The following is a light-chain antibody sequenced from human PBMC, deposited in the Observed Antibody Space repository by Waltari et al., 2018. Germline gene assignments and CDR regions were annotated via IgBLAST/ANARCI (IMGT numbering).Light chain of an antibody. CDR1: SSDVGGYNY. Sequence: QSALTQPASASGSPGQSITISCTGTSSDVGGYNYFSWYQQHPGKVPKLLIFDVSNRPSGVSNRFSGSKSGNTASLTISGLQAEDESDYYCCSFTSRSTWVFGGGTKLTVL. J-gene: IGLJ3*02. CDR3: CSFTSRSTWV. V-gene: IGLV2-14*01. CDR2: DVS.